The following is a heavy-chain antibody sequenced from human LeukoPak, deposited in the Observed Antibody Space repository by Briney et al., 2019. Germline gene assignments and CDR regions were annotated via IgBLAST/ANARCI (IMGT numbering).Heavy chain of an antibody. CDR2: IYNSGSI. J-gene: IGHJ4*02. V-gene: IGHV4-59*08. CDR3: ARIDFGADD. CDR1: GGSISRYF. D-gene: IGHD4-17*01. Sequence: SETLSLTCTVSGGSISRYFWSWIRQPPGKGLEYIGYIYNSGSIKYSPSLQSRVTISADTSKNQFSLKLRSVTAADTAVYYCARIDFGADDWGQGTLVTVSS.